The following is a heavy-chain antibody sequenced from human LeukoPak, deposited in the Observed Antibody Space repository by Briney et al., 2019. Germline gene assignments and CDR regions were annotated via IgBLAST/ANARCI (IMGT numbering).Heavy chain of an antibody. Sequence: GRSLRLSCAASGFTFSSYWMSWVRQAPGKGLEWVANIKQDGSEKYYVDSVKGRFTISRDNAKNSLYLQMNSLRAEDTAVYYCARVRFAWLRPFDYWGQGTLVTVSS. V-gene: IGHV3-7*01. CDR3: ARVRFAWLRPFDY. J-gene: IGHJ4*02. CDR2: IKQDGSEK. CDR1: GFTFSSYW. D-gene: IGHD5-12*01.